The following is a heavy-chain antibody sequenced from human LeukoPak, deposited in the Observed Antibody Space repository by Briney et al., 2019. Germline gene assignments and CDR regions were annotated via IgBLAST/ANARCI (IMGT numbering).Heavy chain of an antibody. V-gene: IGHV6-1*01. CDR1: GDSVSSNSAA. D-gene: IGHD3-10*01. CDR3: ARDPYYGSGSHYTSFDY. Sequence: SQTLSLTCAISGDSVSSNSAAWNWIRQSPSRGLEWLGRTYYRSKWYNDYAVSVKSRITINPDTSKNQFSLQLNSVTPEDTAVYYCARDPYYGSGSHYTSFDYWGQGTLVTVSS. CDR2: TYYRSKWYN. J-gene: IGHJ4*02.